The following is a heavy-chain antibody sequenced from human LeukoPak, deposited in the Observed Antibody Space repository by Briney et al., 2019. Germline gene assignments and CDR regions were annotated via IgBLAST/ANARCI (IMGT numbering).Heavy chain of an antibody. Sequence: SETLSLTCTVSGGSFSTYYWSWFRQPPGKGLEWIAYIYYSGSTNYSPSLKSRVTISVDTSKNQFSLKLSSVTAADTAVYYCARRLAASDAFDIWGQGTMVTVPS. CDR1: GGSFSTYY. J-gene: IGHJ3*02. CDR3: ARRLAASDAFDI. V-gene: IGHV4-59*08. CDR2: IYYSGST. D-gene: IGHD2-21*01.